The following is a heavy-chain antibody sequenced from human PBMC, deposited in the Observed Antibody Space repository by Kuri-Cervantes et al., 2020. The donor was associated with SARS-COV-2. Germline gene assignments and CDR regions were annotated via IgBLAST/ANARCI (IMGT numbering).Heavy chain of an antibody. CDR1: GFTFSSYD. J-gene: IGHJ6*02. Sequence: GESLKISCAASGFTFSSYDMHWVRQATGKGLEWVSAIGTAGDTYYPGSVKGRFTISRENAKNSLYLQMNSLRAGDTAVYYCAREARNIVWDYYYGMDVWGQGTTVTVSS. CDR3: AREARNIVWDYYYGMDV. CDR2: IGTAGDT. D-gene: IGHD5-12*01. V-gene: IGHV3-13*04.